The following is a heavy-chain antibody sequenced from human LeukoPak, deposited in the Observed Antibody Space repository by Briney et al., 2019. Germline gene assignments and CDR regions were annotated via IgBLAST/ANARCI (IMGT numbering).Heavy chain of an antibody. CDR3: ARGCYYERSGYCPFDY. Sequence: GGSLRLSCAASGFIVSNNYMNWVRQAPGKGLEWVSIIYSGGGTYYADSVKGRFTISRDNSKNTLYLQMNSLRADDTAVCYCARGCYYERSGYCPFDYWGPGTLVTVSS. D-gene: IGHD3-22*01. CDR1: GFIVSNNY. V-gene: IGHV3-53*01. CDR2: IYSGGGT. J-gene: IGHJ4*02.